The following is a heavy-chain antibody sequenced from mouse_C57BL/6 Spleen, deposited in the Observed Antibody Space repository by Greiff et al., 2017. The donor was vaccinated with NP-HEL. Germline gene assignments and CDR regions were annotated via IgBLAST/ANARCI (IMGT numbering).Heavy chain of an antibody. CDR3: SRSYSSNRYYAMDY. D-gene: IGHD2-5*01. Sequence: QLQESGPELVKPGASVKISCKASGYSFTDYNMNWVKQSTGKSLEWIGVINPNYGTTSYNQKFKGKATLTADQSSSTAYMQLNSLTSEDSAVYYCSRSYSSNRYYAMDYWGQGTTVTVSS. CDR2: INPNYGTT. CDR1: GYSFTDYN. J-gene: IGHJ4*01. V-gene: IGHV1-39*01.